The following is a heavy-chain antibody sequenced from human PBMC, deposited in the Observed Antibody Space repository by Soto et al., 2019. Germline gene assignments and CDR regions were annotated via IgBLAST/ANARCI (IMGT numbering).Heavy chain of an antibody. D-gene: IGHD1-26*01. J-gene: IGHJ4*02. CDR2: INTKTGAS. Sequence: ASVKVSCKASGFSFTDHYVHWVRQAPGQGLEWMGWINTKTGASKYVHEFQGRVTMTRDTSINTAYMEMSRLRSDDTAVYYCAREFVVKTLLNSGSLHFDYWGQVPRGTVST. CDR3: AREFVVKTLLNSGSLHFDY. V-gene: IGHV1-2*07. CDR1: GFSFTDHY.